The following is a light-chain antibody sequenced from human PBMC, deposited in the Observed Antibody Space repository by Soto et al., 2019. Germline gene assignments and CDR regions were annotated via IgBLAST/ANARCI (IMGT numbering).Light chain of an antibody. CDR3: FSYAGSSTYV. V-gene: IGLV2-23*01. Sequence: QSVLTQPASVSGSPGQSITISCAGTSSDVGSYNLVSWYQNHPGKAPKLMIYEGSKRPSGVSNRSSGSKSGNTASLTISGLQAADEADYFCFSYAGSSTYVFGTGTKVTVL. CDR1: SSDVGSYNL. J-gene: IGLJ1*01. CDR2: EGS.